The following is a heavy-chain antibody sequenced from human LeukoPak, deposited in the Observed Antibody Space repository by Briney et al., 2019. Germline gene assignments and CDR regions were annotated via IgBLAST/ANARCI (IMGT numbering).Heavy chain of an antibody. D-gene: IGHD3-10*01. CDR2: IYYSGGT. Sequence: SETLSLTCTVSGGSISSSSYYWGWIRQPPGKGLEWIGSIYYSGGTYYNPSLKSRVTISVDTSKNQFSLKLSSVTAADTAVYYCARVVMVRGPNPLFDPWGQGTLVTVSS. J-gene: IGHJ5*02. V-gene: IGHV4-39*07. CDR1: GGSISSSSYY. CDR3: ARVVMVRGPNPLFDP.